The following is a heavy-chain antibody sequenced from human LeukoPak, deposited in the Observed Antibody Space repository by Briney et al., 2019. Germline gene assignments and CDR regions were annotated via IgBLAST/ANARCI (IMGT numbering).Heavy chain of an antibody. CDR1: GFTVSDYW. CDR3: GRWGVNAGLDR. J-gene: IGHJ5*02. CDR2: IWPDGSDK. Sequence: GGSLRLSCAASGFTVSDYWMAWVRQTPGKGLEWVANIWPDGSDKYHVDSVRGRFTISRDNAQNSLNLHMNSLRAEDSGVYYCGRWGVNAGLDRWGQGTLVIVSS. D-gene: IGHD3-10*01. V-gene: IGHV3-7*01.